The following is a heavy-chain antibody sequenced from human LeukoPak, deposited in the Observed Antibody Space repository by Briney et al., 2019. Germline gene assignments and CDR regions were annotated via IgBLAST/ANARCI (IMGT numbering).Heavy chain of an antibody. Sequence: SETLSLTCTVSGGSISSGDYYWSWIRQPPGKGLEWIGYIYYSGSTYYNPSLKSRVTISVDTSKNQFSLKLSSVTAADTAVYYCARVLAGDSSGYYPTFDYWGQGTLVTVSS. CDR2: IYYSGST. V-gene: IGHV4-30-4*01. D-gene: IGHD3-22*01. CDR1: GGSISSGDYY. J-gene: IGHJ4*02. CDR3: ARVLAGDSSGYYPTFDY.